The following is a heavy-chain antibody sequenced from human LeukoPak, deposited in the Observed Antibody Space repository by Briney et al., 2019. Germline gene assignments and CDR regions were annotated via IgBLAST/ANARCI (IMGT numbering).Heavy chain of an antibody. Sequence: SETLSLTCTVSGGSISSYYWSWLRQPPGKGLEWIGFIYYSGITDYNPSLKSRVTISVDTSKNQFSLKLNSVSAADTAVYYCARVGDSSSWYGFDYWGQGTLVTVSS. D-gene: IGHD6-13*01. V-gene: IGHV4-59*01. CDR2: IYYSGIT. CDR3: ARVGDSSSWYGFDY. CDR1: GGSISSYY. J-gene: IGHJ4*02.